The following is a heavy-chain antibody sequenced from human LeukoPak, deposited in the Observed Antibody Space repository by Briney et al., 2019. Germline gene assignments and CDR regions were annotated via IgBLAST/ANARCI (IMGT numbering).Heavy chain of an antibody. J-gene: IGHJ4*02. V-gene: IGHV3-21*01. CDR3: ARDGDSSSRSFDY. D-gene: IGHD6-13*01. CDR1: GFTFSSYS. Sequence: PGGSLRLSCAASGFTFSSYSMNWVRQAPGKGLEWVSSISSSSSYIYYADSVKGRFTISRDNAKNSLYLQMNSLRAEDTAVYYCARDGDSSSRSFDYWGQGTLVTVSS. CDR2: ISSSSSYI.